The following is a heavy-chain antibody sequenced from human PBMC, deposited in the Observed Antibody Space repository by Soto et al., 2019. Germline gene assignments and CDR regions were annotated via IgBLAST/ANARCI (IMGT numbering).Heavy chain of an antibody. D-gene: IGHD3-3*01. CDR1: GFTFSDYY. V-gene: IGHV3-11*06. CDR2: ISSGSSYT. J-gene: IGHJ4*02. Sequence: GGSLRLSCAASGFTFSDYYMSWIRQAPGKGLEWVSHISSGSSYTSYADSVKGRFSISRDNAKNSLYLQMNSLRAEDTAVYYCARVYDFWKGIDYWGQGTLVTVSS. CDR3: ARVYDFWKGIDY.